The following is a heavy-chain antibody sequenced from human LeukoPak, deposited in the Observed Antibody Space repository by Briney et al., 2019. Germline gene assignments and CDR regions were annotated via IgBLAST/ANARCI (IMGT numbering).Heavy chain of an antibody. CDR3: ARGLRNGGSLSFDY. Sequence: QAGGSLRLSCAASGFTFSGYEMTWVRQAPGKGLEWLSYISSSGTNIYYADSVRGRFTISRDNAKNSLFLQMNSLRDEDTAVYYCARGLRNGGSLSFDYWGQGTLVTVSS. D-gene: IGHD3-10*01. V-gene: IGHV3-48*03. J-gene: IGHJ4*02. CDR1: GFTFSGYE. CDR2: ISSSGTNI.